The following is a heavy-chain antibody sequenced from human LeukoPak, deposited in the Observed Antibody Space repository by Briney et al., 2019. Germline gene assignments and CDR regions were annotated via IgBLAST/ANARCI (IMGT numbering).Heavy chain of an antibody. J-gene: IGHJ4*02. D-gene: IGHD5-12*01. CDR2: IDHSGST. CDR3: ATGLPLDY. Sequence: PSETLSLTCAVYGGSFSDYSWSWIRQPPGKGLEWIGEIDHSGSTNYNPSLKSRVTISVDTSKNQFSLRLGSVTAADTGVYYCATGLPLDYWGQEPLVTASS. CDR1: GGSFSDYS. V-gene: IGHV4-34*01.